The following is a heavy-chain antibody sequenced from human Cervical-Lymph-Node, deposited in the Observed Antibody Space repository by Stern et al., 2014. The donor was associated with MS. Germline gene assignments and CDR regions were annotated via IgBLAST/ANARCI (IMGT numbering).Heavy chain of an antibody. CDR2: VYYSGTT. CDR3: ARLSTVVDY. Sequence: QVQLQESGPGLVKPSETLSLTCTVSGDSISSYYWSWIRQPPGKGLEWIGHVYYSGTTSYNPSLTGRVTISVDTSKKQFSLKLNSVTAADTAVYYCARLSTVVDYWGQGTLVTVSS. V-gene: IGHV4-59*08. D-gene: IGHD4-23*01. J-gene: IGHJ4*02. CDR1: GDSISSYY.